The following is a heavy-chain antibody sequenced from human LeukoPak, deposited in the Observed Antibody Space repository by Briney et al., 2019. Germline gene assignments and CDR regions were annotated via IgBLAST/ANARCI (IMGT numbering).Heavy chain of an antibody. D-gene: IGHD6-19*01. J-gene: IGHJ2*01. CDR2: ISSSSSYI. CDR3: AREGRYSGWYQNWYFDL. Sequence: GGSLRLSCAASGFTFSSYSMNWVRQAPGKGLEWVSSISSSSSYIYYADSVKGRFTISRDNAKNSLYLQMNSLRAEDTAVYYCAREGRYSGWYQNWYFDLRGRGTLVTVSS. V-gene: IGHV3-21*01. CDR1: GFTFSSYS.